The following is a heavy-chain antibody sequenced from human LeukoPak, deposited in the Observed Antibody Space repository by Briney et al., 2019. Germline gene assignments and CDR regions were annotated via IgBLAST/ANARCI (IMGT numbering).Heavy chain of an antibody. V-gene: IGHV1-2*02. CDR3: GTLLSNGPFDY. J-gene: IGHJ4*02. CDR1: GYTLTELS. CDR2: IYPNSGAT. Sequence: ASVKVSCKVSGYTLTELSMHWVRQAPGQGLEWMGYIYPNSGATKYAQKFQGRVTMTRDTSISTAYMELSRLRSDDTAVYYCGTLLSNGPFDYWGQGSLVTVSS.